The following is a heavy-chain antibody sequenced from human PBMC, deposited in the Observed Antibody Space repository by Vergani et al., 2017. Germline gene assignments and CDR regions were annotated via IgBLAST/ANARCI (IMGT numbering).Heavy chain of an antibody. CDR1: GYTFTSYA. CDR2: INTNTGNP. Sequence: QVQLVQSGSELKKPGASVKVSCKASGYTFTSYAMNWVRQAPGQGLEWMGWINTNTGNPTYAQGFTGRFVFSLDTSVSTAYLQISSLKAEDTAVYYCASPRAPDYLPSVDAFDIWGQGTMVTVSS. J-gene: IGHJ3*02. D-gene: IGHD2/OR15-2a*01. V-gene: IGHV7-4-1*02. CDR3: ASPRAPDYLPSVDAFDI.